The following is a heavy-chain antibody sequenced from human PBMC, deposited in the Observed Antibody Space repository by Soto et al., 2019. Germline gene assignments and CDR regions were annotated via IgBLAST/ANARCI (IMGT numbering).Heavy chain of an antibody. V-gene: IGHV3-66*01. CDR2: IYSGGST. Sequence: PGGSLRLSCAASGFPVSSNYMSWVRQAPGKGLEWVSVIYSGGSTYYADSVKGRFTISRDNSKNTLYLQMNSLRAEDTAVYYCARDYYYGSGSYYNPDYYYYYYMDVWGKGTTVTVSS. CDR1: GFPVSSNY. D-gene: IGHD3-10*01. CDR3: ARDYYYGSGSYYNPDYYYYYYMDV. J-gene: IGHJ6*03.